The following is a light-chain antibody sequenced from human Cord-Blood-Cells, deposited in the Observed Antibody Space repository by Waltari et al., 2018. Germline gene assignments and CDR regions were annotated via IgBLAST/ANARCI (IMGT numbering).Light chain of an antibody. Sequence: EIVLTQSPATLSLSPGERATLSCRASQSVSSYLAWYQQKPGQAPRLLIYDASNRATGIPAMFSGSGSGTDFTLTISSLEPEDFAVYYCQQRSNWPQLTFGGGTKVEIK. CDR3: QQRSNWPQLT. V-gene: IGKV3-11*01. J-gene: IGKJ4*01. CDR1: QSVSSY. CDR2: DAS.